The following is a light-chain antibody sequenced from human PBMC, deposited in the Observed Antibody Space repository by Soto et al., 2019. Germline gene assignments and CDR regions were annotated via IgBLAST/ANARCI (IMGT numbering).Light chain of an antibody. CDR1: QSVSSSY. J-gene: IGKJ3*01. V-gene: IGKV3-20*01. Sequence: EIVLTQSPGTLSLSPGERATLSCRASQSVSSSYLAWYQQKPGQAPRLLIYGASSRATGIPGRFSGSGSGTDFTLTISRLEPEDFAVYYCQKYGRSPFTFGHGTKVDIK. CDR2: GAS. CDR3: QKYGRSPFT.